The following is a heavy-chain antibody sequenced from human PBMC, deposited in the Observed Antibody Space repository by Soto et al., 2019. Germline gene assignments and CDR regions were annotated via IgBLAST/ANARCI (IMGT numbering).Heavy chain of an antibody. J-gene: IGHJ4*02. CDR3: ARRWGRSFDY. CDR2: IYYSGST. CDR1: GGSISSDSYY. V-gene: IGHV4-61*01. Sequence: PSETLSLTCTVSGGSISSDSYYWSWVRQPPGKGLEWIGYIYYSGSTNYNPSLKSRVTISVDTSKNQFSLKLSSVTAADTAVYYCARRWGRSFDYWGQGTLVTVS. D-gene: IGHD2-15*01.